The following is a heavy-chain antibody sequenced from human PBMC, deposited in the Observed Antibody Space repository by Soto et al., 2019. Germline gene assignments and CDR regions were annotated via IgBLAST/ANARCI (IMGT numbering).Heavy chain of an antibody. J-gene: IGHJ6*02. D-gene: IGHD3-10*01. CDR3: ARAGAAPYYYYGLDV. CDR2: IIPRSATS. V-gene: IGHV1-69*13. Sequence: GASVKVSCKASGDTFSTYTITWMRQAPGQGLEWMGGIIPRSATSNYAQKFQGRVTITADESTNTAYMELSSLRSEDTAVYYCARAGAAPYYYYGLDVWGQGTTVTVSS. CDR1: GDTFSTYT.